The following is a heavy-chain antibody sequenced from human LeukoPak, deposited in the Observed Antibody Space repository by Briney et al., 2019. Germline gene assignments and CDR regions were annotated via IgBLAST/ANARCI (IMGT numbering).Heavy chain of an antibody. J-gene: IGHJ4*02. D-gene: IGHD3-16*02. V-gene: IGHV3-15*01. CDR2: IKSKTDGCTT. CDR1: GFTFSNAW. CDR3: TTDDSYDYVWGSYRPRPFDY. Sequence: GGSLRLSCAASGFTFSNAWMSWVRQAPGKGLEWVGRIKSKTDGCTTDYAAPVKGRFTISRDDAKNTLYLQMNSLKTEDTAVYYCTTDDSYDYVWGSYRPRPFDYWGQGTLVTVSS.